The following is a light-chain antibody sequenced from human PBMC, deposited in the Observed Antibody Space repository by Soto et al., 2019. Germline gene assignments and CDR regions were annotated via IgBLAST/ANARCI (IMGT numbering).Light chain of an antibody. CDR1: SSNLGAGYD. CDR3: EAYDYTSTPSA. J-gene: IGLJ3*02. V-gene: IGLV1-40*01. CDR2: GNR. Sequence: QSVLTQPPSVSGAPGQRVTLSCTGTSSNLGAGYDVHWYQQLPGPAPKLIIFGNRNRPPGVPERFSGSKSGTSASLAVSELQAEEEAENNCEAYDYTSTPSAFGGGTRSPS.